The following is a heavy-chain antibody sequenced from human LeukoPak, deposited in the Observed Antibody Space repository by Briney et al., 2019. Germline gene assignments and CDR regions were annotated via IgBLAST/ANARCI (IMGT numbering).Heavy chain of an antibody. J-gene: IGHJ4*02. V-gene: IGHV3-33*01. D-gene: IGHD6-6*01. CDR2: IWYDGSNK. Sequence: GGSLRLSCAASGFTFRSFGMHWVRQAPGKGLEWVAVIWYDGSNKYYADSVKGRLTISKDNSKNTLYLQMNSLRVEDTAVYYCTRARDEYYFDYWGQGALVTVSS. CDR1: GFTFRSFG. CDR3: TRARDEYYFDY.